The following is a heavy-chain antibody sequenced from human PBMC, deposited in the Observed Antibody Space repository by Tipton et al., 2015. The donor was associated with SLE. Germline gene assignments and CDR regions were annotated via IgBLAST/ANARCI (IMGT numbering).Heavy chain of an antibody. D-gene: IGHD2-15*01. CDR2: IYYSGST. V-gene: IGHV4-59*01. CDR3: ARDRHLYCGGGGCYTSFSVT. CDR1: GGSISSYY. Sequence: LRLSCTVSGGSISSYYWSWIRQPPGKGLEWIGYIYYSGSTNYNPSLKSRVTISVDTSKNQFSLKLSSVTAADTAVYYCARDRHLYCGGGGCYTSFSVTGAPGTLVPVS. J-gene: IGHJ2*01.